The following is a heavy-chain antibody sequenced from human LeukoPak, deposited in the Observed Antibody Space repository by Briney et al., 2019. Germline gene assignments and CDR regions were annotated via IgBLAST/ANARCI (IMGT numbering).Heavy chain of an antibody. CDR3: ARDLRPVVVPAAIPHGFDY. D-gene: IGHD2-2*02. Sequence: PGGSLRLSCAASGFSFSSYGMHWVRQAPGKGLEWVTVISYDGSNKYYADSVKGRFTISRDNAKNSLYLQMNSLRAEDTAVYYCARDLRPVVVPAAIPHGFDYWGQGTLVTVSS. V-gene: IGHV3-30*03. CDR1: GFSFSSYG. J-gene: IGHJ4*02. CDR2: ISYDGSNK.